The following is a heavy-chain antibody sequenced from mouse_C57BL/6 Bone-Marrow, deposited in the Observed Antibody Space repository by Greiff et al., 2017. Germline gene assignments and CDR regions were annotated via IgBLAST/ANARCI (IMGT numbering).Heavy chain of an antibody. CDR1: GYTFTSYG. Sequence: VQLQPSGAELARPGASVKLSCKASGYTFTSYGISWVKQRTGQGLEWIGEIYPRSGNTYYNEKFKGKATLTADKSSSTAYMELRSLTSEDSAVYFCARSDRFAYWGQGTLVTVSA. CDR2: IYPRSGNT. V-gene: IGHV1-81*01. J-gene: IGHJ3*01. CDR3: ARSDRFAY.